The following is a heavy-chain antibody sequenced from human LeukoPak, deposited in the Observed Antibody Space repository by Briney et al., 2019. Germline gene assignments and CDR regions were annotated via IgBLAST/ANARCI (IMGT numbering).Heavy chain of an antibody. CDR3: AISREYSYGHPYYFED. CDR1: GYTFTGYY. CDR2: INPNSGGT. D-gene: IGHD5-18*01. J-gene: IGHJ4*02. V-gene: IGHV1-2*02. Sequence: ASVKVSCKASGYTFTGYYMHWVRQAPGQGLEWMGWINPNSGGTNYAQKFQGRVTMTRDTSISTAYMELSRLRSDDTAVCYCAISREYSYGHPYYFEDWGQGTLVTVSS.